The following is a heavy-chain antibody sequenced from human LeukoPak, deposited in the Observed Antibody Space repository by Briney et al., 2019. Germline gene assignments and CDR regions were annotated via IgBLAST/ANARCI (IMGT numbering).Heavy chain of an antibody. J-gene: IGHJ5*02. CDR2: IYYSGST. V-gene: IGHV4-59*01. CDR1: GGSISSYY. CDR3: ARDSAPYDFWSGYNWFDP. D-gene: IGHD3-3*01. Sequence: PSVTLSLTCTVSGGSISSYYWSWIRQPPGKGLEWIGYIYYSGSTNYNPSLKSRVTISVDTSKNQFSLKLSSVTAADTAVYYCARDSAPYDFWSGYNWFDPWSQGTLVTVSS.